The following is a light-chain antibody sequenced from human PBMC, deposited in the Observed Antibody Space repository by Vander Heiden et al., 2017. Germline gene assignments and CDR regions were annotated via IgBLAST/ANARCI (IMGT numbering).Light chain of an antibody. CDR2: DVT. CDR3: SSYLVTGDYV. J-gene: IGLJ1*01. V-gene: IGLV2-8*01. Sequence: QSALTQSPSASGSPGQSGTSSCTGTSRDIGGNDHVSWYKWHPGKAPKLIIYDVTKRPSVVPDRFSGSKSGNTASLTVSGLQAEDEADYFCSSYLVTGDYVFGTGTKVTVL. CDR1: SRDIGGNDH.